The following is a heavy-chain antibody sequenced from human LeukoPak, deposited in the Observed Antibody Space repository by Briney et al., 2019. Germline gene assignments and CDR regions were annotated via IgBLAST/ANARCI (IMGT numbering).Heavy chain of an antibody. CDR1: GFTFSSYA. Sequence: GRSLRLSCAASGFTFSSYAMHWVRQAPGKGLEWVAFISYDGSNKDYADSVKGQFTISRDNSKNTLYLQMNSLRADDTAIYYCAKDKSSSGWYGMDVWGQGTTVTVSS. CDR2: ISYDGSNK. D-gene: IGHD6-19*01. CDR3: AKDKSSSGWYGMDV. J-gene: IGHJ6*02. V-gene: IGHV3-30-3*01.